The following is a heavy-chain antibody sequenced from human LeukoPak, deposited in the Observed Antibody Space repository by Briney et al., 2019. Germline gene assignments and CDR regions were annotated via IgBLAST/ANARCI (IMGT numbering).Heavy chain of an antibody. CDR2: INHSGST. Sequence: SETLSLTCAVYGGSFSGYYWSWIRQPPGKGLEWIGEINHSGSTNYNPSLKSRVTISVDTSKNQFSLKLSSVTAADTAVYYCARKENVYYYFDYWGQGTLVTVSS. J-gene: IGHJ4*02. D-gene: IGHD3-10*01. V-gene: IGHV4-34*01. CDR1: GGSFSGYY. CDR3: ARKENVYYYFDY.